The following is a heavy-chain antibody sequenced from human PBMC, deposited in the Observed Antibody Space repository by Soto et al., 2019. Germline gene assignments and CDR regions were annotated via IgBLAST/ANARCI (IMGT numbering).Heavy chain of an antibody. J-gene: IGHJ5*02. CDR1: GGSVISGTYY. Sequence: SETLSLTCTVSGGSVISGTYYFSCIRESPWNGLELIGHIYFTGSTNYNPSLKSRVTMSLDTSRNQFSLKLSSVTAADTAVYYCTRGPPRVQWFDPWGLGTLVTVSS. V-gene: IGHV4-61*01. CDR2: IYFTGST. CDR3: TRGPPRVQWFDP.